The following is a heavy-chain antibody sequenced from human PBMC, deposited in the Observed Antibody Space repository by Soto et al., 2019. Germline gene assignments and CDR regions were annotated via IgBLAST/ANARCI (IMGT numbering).Heavy chain of an antibody. Sequence: RGESLKISCKGSGYSFTSYWIGWVRQMPGKGLEWMGIIYPGDSDTRYSPSFQGQVTISADKSISTAYLQWSSLKASGTAMYYCARLGRSSWTTQVYYYYGMDVWGQGTTVTVSS. CDR3: ARLGRSSWTTQVYYYYGMDV. CDR1: GYSFTSYW. J-gene: IGHJ6*02. CDR2: IYPGDSDT. D-gene: IGHD6-13*01. V-gene: IGHV5-51*01.